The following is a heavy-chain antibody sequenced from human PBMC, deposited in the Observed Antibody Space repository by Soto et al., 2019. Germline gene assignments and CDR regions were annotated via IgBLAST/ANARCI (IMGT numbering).Heavy chain of an antibody. V-gene: IGHV1-69*01. D-gene: IGHD7-27*01. CDR3: ATDVVRSTGGDS. CDR2: IIPIFSKT. J-gene: IGHJ4*02. Sequence: QVQLVQSGAEVKEPGSSVKGSCKTSGGTFTTSSFVGVRQGPGQGLEWMGGIIPIFSKTNLAPKFQGRVTCTADESTRTVYMELSSLRSEDTAIYYCATDVVRSTGGDSWGQGTLVTVSS. CDR1: GGTFTTSS.